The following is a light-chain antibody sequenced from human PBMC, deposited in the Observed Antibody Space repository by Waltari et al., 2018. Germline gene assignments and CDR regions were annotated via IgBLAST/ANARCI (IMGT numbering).Light chain of an antibody. CDR1: QSVLFSSNNKNY. CDR3: QQCYTFPYT. J-gene: IGKJ2*01. Sequence: DIVLTQSPDSLAVSLGERATINCKSSQSVLFSSNNKNYLGWYQQKPGQTPKLLITWASTRESGVPDRFSGSGSGTDFTLTISSLQAEDVAVYFCQQCYTFPYTFGQGTKLEIK. V-gene: IGKV4-1*01. CDR2: WAS.